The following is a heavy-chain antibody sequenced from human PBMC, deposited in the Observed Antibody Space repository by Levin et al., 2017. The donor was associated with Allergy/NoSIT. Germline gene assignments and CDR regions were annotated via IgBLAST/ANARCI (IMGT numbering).Heavy chain of an antibody. CDR2: IYLGDSNT. D-gene: IGHD4-11*01. CDR1: GFNFPNYW. V-gene: IGHV5-51*01. J-gene: IGHJ4*02. Sequence: GEFLKISCKVSGFNFPNYWIAWVRQMPGKGLEWMGMIYLGDSNTRYSPSLQGQVTISADKSIGTAYLQWSDLKTSDTAIYYCATLTTAIHSGDSWGQGTLVSVSS. CDR3: ATLTTAIHSGDS.